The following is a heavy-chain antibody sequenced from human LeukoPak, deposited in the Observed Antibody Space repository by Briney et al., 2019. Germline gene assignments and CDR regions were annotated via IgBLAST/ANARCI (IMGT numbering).Heavy chain of an antibody. CDR1: GGSISSYY. CDR2: IYYSGST. CDR3: ARHPPSSGGYDY. V-gene: IGHV4-59*01. J-gene: IGHJ4*02. Sequence: SETLSLTCTVSGGSISSYYWSWIRQPPGKGLEWIGYIYYSGSTNYNPSLKSRVTISVDTSKNQFSLKLSSVTAADTAVYYCARHPPSSGGYDYWGQGTLVTVSS. D-gene: IGHD1-26*01.